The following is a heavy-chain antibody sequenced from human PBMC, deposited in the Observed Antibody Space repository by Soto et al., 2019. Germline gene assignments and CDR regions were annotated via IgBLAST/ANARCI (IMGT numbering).Heavy chain of an antibody. J-gene: IGHJ4*02. CDR3: ARGIADGSGRPAVDY. Sequence: QVQLVESGGGVVQPGRSLRLSCAASGFTFSSYAMHWVRQAPGKGLEWVAVISYDGSNKYYADSVKGRFTISRDNSKNTLYLQMNSLRAEDTAVYYCARGIADGSGRPAVDYWGQGTLVTVSS. D-gene: IGHD6-19*01. V-gene: IGHV3-30-3*01. CDR1: GFTFSSYA. CDR2: ISYDGSNK.